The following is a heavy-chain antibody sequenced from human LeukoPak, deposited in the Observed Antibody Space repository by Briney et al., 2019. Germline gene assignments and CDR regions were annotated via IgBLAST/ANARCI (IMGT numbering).Heavy chain of an antibody. CDR1: GGSISSYY. Sequence: PSETLSLTCTVSGGSISSYYWSWIRQPPGKGLEWIGNIYYSGSTNYNPSLKSRVTISVDTSKNQFSLKLSSVTAADTAVYYCARIRLWYSSGWYPSPNWFDPWGQGTLVTVSS. V-gene: IGHV4-59*01. J-gene: IGHJ5*02. D-gene: IGHD6-19*01. CDR2: IYYSGST. CDR3: ARIRLWYSSGWYPSPNWFDP.